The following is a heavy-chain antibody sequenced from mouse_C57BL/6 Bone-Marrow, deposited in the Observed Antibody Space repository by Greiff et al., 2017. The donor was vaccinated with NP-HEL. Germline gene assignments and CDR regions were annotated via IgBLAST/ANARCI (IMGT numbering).Heavy chain of an antibody. Sequence: VKLMESGAELVKPGASVKLSCKASGYTFTEYTIHWVKQRPGQGLEWIGWFYPGSGSIKYNEKFKDKATLTADKSSSTVYMELSSLTSEDSAVYFCTRHGSYSNSFFFDYWGQGTTLTVSS. CDR3: TRHGSYSNSFFFDY. CDR1: GYTFTEYT. J-gene: IGHJ2*01. CDR2: FYPGSGSI. V-gene: IGHV1-62-2*01. D-gene: IGHD2-5*01.